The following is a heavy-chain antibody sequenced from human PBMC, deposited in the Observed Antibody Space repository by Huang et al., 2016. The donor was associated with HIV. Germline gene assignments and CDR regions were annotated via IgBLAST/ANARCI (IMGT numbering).Heavy chain of an antibody. V-gene: IGHV4-39*01. CDR1: GGSISSSSYY. CDR2: IYYSGST. CDR3: ASFIPVAGNWFDP. D-gene: IGHD6-19*01. J-gene: IGHJ5*02. Sequence: QLQLQESGPGLVKASETLSLTCTVSGGSISSSSYYWGWIRQPPGKGLEWIGSIYYSGSTSYHPSLKGRVTISVDTSKNQFSLKLRSVTAADTAVYYFASFIPVAGNWFDPWGQGTLVTVSS.